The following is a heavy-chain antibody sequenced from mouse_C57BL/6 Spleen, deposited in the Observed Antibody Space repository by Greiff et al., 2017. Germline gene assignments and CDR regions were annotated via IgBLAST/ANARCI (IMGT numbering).Heavy chain of an antibody. CDR3: ARSVTTIVGGAMDY. J-gene: IGHJ4*01. D-gene: IGHD2-2*01. CDR1: GYAFSSYW. CDR2: IYPGDGDT. V-gene: IGHV1-80*01. Sequence: QVQLKESGAELVKPGASVKISCKASGYAFSSYWMNWVKQRPGKGLEWIGQIYPGDGDTNYNGKFKGQATLTADKSSSTTYMQLSSLNSEDSAVYFCARSVTTIVGGAMDYWGQGTSVTVSS.